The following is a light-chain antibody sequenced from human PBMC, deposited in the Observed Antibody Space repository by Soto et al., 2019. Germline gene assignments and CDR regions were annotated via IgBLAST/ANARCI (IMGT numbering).Light chain of an antibody. CDR3: AAWDDSLSAWV. J-gene: IGLJ3*02. CDR1: SSNIGTNN. Sequence: QPVLTQPPSASGTPGQRVIISCSGSSSNIGTNNVHWFQQFPGTAPNLLIYRNSRRPSGVPDRFSGSKSGSSASLAISELRSEDEADYYCAAWDDSLSAWVFGGGTKVTVL. CDR2: RNS. V-gene: IGLV1-47*01.